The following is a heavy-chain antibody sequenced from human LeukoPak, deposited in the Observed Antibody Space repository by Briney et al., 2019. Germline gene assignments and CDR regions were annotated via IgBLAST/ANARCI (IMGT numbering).Heavy chain of an antibody. D-gene: IGHD1-26*01. CDR3: ARGIVGVNYFDE. CDR2: IYYSGST. CDR1: RGSASSGGSY. V-gene: IGHV4-61*03. Sequence: PSATLSLTCSVSRGSASSGGSYRTWIRQPPGRGLEWLGYIYYSGSTEYNPSLRSRVSISADTSKNHFSLKLSSVTAADTAVYYCARGIVGVNYFDEWGQGMLVTVSS. J-gene: IGHJ4*02.